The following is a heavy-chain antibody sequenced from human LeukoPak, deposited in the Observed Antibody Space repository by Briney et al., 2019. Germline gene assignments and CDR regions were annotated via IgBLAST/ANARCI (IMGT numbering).Heavy chain of an antibody. V-gene: IGHV3-30-3*01. D-gene: IGHD5-18*01. J-gene: IGHJ3*02. CDR3: ARARSSYGYGGAFDI. Sequence: GSLRLSCAASGFTFNSYSMHWVRQAPGEGLEWVTAISDDETYKFYADSVKGRFTISRDNSKNTLYLQMNSLRAEDTAVYYCARARSSYGYGGAFDIWGQGTMVTVSS. CDR1: GFTFNSYS. CDR2: ISDDETYK.